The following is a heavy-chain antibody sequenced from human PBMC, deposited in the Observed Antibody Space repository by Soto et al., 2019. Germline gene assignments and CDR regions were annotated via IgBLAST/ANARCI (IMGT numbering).Heavy chain of an antibody. V-gene: IGHV4-4*07. CDR2: IYTSGST. D-gene: IGHD5-18*01. J-gene: IGHJ4*02. Sequence: QVPLQESGPGLVKPSETLSLTCSVSGTSVSNYYWSWIRQPPGKGLEHIGRIYTSGSTSYNPSLKSSVNMSMDTSQTQIFLNLTSVTAADTAVYYWARGGIQMSSAFDYWGQGILVTVSS. CDR3: ARGGIQMSSAFDY. CDR1: GTSVSNYY.